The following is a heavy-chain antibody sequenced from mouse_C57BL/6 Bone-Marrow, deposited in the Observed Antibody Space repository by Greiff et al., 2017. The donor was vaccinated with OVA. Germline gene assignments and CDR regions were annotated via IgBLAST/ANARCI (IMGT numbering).Heavy chain of an antibody. J-gene: IGHJ1*03. D-gene: IGHD2-2*01. CDR3: ARVYYAYDSCFDV. CDR2: IHPNSGST. CDR1: GYTFTSYW. V-gene: IGHV1-64*01. Sequence: QVQLQQPGAELVKPGASVKLSCKASGYTFTSYWMHWVKQRPGQCLEWIGMIHPNSGSTNYNEKFKSKATLTVDKSSSTAYMQLSSLTSEDSAVYYCARVYYAYDSCFDVWGTGTTVTVSS.